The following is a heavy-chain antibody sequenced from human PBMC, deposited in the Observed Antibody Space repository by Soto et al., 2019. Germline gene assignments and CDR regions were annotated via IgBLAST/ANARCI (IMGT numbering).Heavy chain of an antibody. CDR1: GFTFSSYS. V-gene: IGHV3-21*04. D-gene: IGHD6-19*01. CDR3: ARSYSSGWEFDY. Sequence: GGSLRLSCAASGFTFSSYSMNWVRQAPGKGLEWVSSISSSSSYIYYADSVKGRFTVSRDNAQNSLSLKLNSLRVEDTAVYYCARSYSSGWEFDYWGQGTQVTVSS. J-gene: IGHJ4*02. CDR2: ISSSSSYI.